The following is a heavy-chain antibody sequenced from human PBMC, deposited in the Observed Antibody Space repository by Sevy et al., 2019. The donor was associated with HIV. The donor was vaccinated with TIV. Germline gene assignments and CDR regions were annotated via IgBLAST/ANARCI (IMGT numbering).Heavy chain of an antibody. CDR3: VRHFHRALYSGPDY. CDR1: GDSISYSSYY. V-gene: IGHV4-39*01. CDR2: IFYSGNT. Sequence: SETLSLTCTVSGDSISYSSYYWGWIRQPPGKGLEWIGSIFYSGNTYYNPSLKSRVTISVDTSNNQFSLKMSSVTAADTAVFFCVRHFHRALYSGPDYWGQGTLVTVSS. J-gene: IGHJ4*02. D-gene: IGHD2-15*01.